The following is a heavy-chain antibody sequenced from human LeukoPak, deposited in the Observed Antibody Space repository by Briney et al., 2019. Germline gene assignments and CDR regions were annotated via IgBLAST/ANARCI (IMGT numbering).Heavy chain of an antibody. CDR1: GYTFTGYD. CDR3: ATFEYTSSALNY. Sequence: ASVTVSCKASGYTFTGYDMYWVRQAPGQGLEWMGWINPNSGGTNYAQKFQGRVTMTRDTSISTAYMELSRLRSDDTAVYYCATFEYTSSALNYWGQGALVTASS. D-gene: IGHD6-6*01. V-gene: IGHV1-2*02. CDR2: INPNSGGT. J-gene: IGHJ4*02.